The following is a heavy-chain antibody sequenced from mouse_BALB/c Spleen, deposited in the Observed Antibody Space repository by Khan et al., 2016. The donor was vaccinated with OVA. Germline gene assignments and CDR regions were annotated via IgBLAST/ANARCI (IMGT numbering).Heavy chain of an antibody. V-gene: IGHV5-6-5*01. CDR1: GFTFSNYA. CDR2: ISTGDST. J-gene: IGHJ3*01. CDR3: ARDYWFAY. Sequence: EVELVESGGGLVKPGGSLKLSCAASGFTFSNYAMSWVRQSPEKRLEWVASISTGDSTYYSDSVKGRFTITRDNAGNILYLQMSCLGSEDTAMYYCARDYWFAYWGQGTLVTVSA.